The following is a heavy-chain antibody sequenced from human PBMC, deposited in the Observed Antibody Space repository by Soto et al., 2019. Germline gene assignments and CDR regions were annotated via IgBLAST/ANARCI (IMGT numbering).Heavy chain of an antibody. D-gene: IGHD3-16*02. CDR3: AKPATPPYFIEETFDF. Sequence: PGGSLRLSCAASGFSFSTYGMHWVRQAPGKGLEWVAFISNDGSNKYYADSVKGRFTISRDNSKNTLYLQMNSLRAEDTAVYYCAKPATPPYFIEETFDFGGRGPLVT. J-gene: IGHJ2*01. CDR2: ISNDGSNK. V-gene: IGHV3-30*18. CDR1: GFSFSTYG.